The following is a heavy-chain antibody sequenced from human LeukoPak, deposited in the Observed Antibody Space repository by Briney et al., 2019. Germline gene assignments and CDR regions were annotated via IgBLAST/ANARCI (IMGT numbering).Heavy chain of an antibody. D-gene: IGHD2-8*01. CDR2: INPNSGGT. J-gene: IGHJ4*02. CDR3: ARSPLYCTNGVCYFDY. Sequence: ASVKVSCKASGYTFTGYYMHWVRPAPGQGLEWMGWINPNSGGTNYAQKFQGRVTMTRDTSISTAYMELSRLRSDDTAVYYCARSPLYCTNGVCYFDYWGQGTLVTVSS. V-gene: IGHV1-2*02. CDR1: GYTFTGYY.